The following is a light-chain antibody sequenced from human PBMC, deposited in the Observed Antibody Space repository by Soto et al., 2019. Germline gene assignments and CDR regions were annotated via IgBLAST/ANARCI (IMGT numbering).Light chain of an antibody. J-gene: IGLJ2*01. V-gene: IGLV2-8*01. CDR1: SSNVGGYNY. CDR3: TSYGGSSVV. Sequence: QSALTQPPSASGAPGQTVTISCTGTSSNVGGYNYVSWYQQHPGTAPKLMIYEVSKRPSGVPDRFSGSKSGNTASVTVGGLQAEDAADYYCTSYGGSSVVFGGGTKLTVL. CDR2: EVS.